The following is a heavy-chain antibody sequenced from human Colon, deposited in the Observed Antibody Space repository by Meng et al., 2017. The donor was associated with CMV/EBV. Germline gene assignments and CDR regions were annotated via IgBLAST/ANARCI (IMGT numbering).Heavy chain of an antibody. CDR3: ARDKVKYGTVFYHYGMDV. CDR2: ISAYNGNT. D-gene: IGHD3/OR15-3a*01. V-gene: IGHV1-18*01. J-gene: IGHJ6*02. CDR1: GYTFDSYG. Sequence: ASVKVSCKTSGYTFDSYGFTWVRQAPGQGLEWMGWISAYNGNTKYAQKFQGRVTMTIDTSTSTAYMELRSLRSDDTAVYYCARDKVKYGTVFYHYGMDVWGQGTTVTVSS.